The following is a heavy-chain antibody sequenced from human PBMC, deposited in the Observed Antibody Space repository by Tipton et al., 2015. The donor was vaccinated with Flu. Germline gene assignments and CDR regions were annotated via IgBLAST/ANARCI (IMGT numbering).Heavy chain of an antibody. V-gene: IGHV3-74*01. D-gene: IGHD1-26*01. Sequence: SLRLSCAASGFTFSRYWMYWVRQAPGMGLIWVSRINSDGTITNSADSVVGRFTVSGDNAKNTLYLQMNSLTDEDTAVYYCARDRGGSYYATDTFDFWGQGALVTVSS. J-gene: IGHJ3*01. CDR3: ARDRGGSYYATDTFDF. CDR2: INSDGTIT. CDR1: GFTFSRYW.